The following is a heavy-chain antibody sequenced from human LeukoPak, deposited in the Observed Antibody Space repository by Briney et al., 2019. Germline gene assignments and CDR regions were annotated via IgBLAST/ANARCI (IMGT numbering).Heavy chain of an antibody. CDR2: INHSGST. J-gene: IGHJ5*02. V-gene: IGHV4-34*01. D-gene: IGHD1-26*01. CDR3: ARVLGYSGHNWFDP. CDR1: GGSINNYY. Sequence: SETLSLTCAISGGSINNYYWSWIRQPPGKGLEWIGEINHSGSTNYNPSLKSRVTISVDTSKNQFSLKLSSVTAADTAVYYCARVLGYSGHNWFDPWGQGTLVTVSS.